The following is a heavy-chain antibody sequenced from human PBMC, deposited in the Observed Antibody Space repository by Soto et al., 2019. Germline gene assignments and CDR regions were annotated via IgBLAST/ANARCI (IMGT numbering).Heavy chain of an antibody. J-gene: IGHJ6*02. Sequence: GASVKVCCKASGYTFTSYYMHWVRQAPGQGLEWMGIINPSGGSTSYAQKFQGRVTMTRDTSTSTVYMELSSLRSEDTAVYYCARDTDPLGTSYYGMDVWGQGTTVTVSS. V-gene: IGHV1-46*01. CDR3: ARDTDPLGTSYYGMDV. CDR1: GYTFTSYY. D-gene: IGHD1-1*01. CDR2: INPSGGST.